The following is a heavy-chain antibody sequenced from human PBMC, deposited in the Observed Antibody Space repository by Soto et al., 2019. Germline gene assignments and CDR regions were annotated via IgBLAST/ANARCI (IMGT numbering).Heavy chain of an antibody. CDR2: ISSSSSTI. J-gene: IGHJ4*02. CDR1: GFTFSSYS. D-gene: IGHD3-22*01. Sequence: GSLRLSCAASGFTFSSYSMNWVRQAPGKGLEWVSYISSSSSTIYYADSVKGRFTISRDNSKNTLYLQMNSLRAEDTAVYYCARTDSSGYYPGYWGQGTLVTVS. CDR3: ARTDSSGYYPGY. V-gene: IGHV3-48*01.